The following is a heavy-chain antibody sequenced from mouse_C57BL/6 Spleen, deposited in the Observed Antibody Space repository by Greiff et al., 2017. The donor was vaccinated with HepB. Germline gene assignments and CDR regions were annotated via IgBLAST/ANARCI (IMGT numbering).Heavy chain of an antibody. V-gene: IGHV5-4*03. J-gene: IGHJ2*01. Sequence: DVKLVESGGGLVKPGGSLKLSCAASGFTFSSYAMSWVRQTPEKRLEWVATISDGGSYTYYPDNVKGRFTISRDNAKNNLYLQMSHLKSEDTAMYYCARGRTDLDYWGQGTTLTVSS. CDR1: GFTFSSYA. D-gene: IGHD1-1*01. CDR2: ISDGGSYT. CDR3: ARGRTDLDY.